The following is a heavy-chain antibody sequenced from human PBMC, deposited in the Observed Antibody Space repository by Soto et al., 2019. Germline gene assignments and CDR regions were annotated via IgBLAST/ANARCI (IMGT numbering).Heavy chain of an antibody. V-gene: IGHV4-30-2*01. Sequence: PSETLSLTCAVSGESISSGSYTWSWIRQPPGRGLEWIGYIYATGNTYFNPSPDSRVTMSVDRSKNVFSLKLSSVTAADTAVYYCARESAENCFDPWGQGTLVTVSS. J-gene: IGHJ5*02. CDR2: IYATGNT. CDR1: GESISSGSYT. CDR3: ARESAENCFDP.